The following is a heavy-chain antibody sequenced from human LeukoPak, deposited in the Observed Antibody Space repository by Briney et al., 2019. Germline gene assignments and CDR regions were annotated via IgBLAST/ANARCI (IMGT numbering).Heavy chain of an antibody. CDR1: GTSFTTNA. CDR2: INTDNGNT. Sequence: GASVKVSCKASGTSFTTNAMHWVRQAPGQRLEWMGWINTDNGNTHYLQKFQGRVTITRDTSASTTYMELSSLISEDTAVYYCAREKNQQWVDCLQYWGRGTLVTVSS. D-gene: IGHD1-26*01. CDR3: AREKNQQWVDCLQY. J-gene: IGHJ4*02. V-gene: IGHV1-3*04.